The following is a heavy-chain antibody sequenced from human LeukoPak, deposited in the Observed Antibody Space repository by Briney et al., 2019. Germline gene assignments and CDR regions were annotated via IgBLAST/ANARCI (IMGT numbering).Heavy chain of an antibody. Sequence: SVKVSCKTSGGTFNNSAISWVRQAPGQGLEWLGGIMPLFGTAGYAQKFQGRVTITKDESTRTVYLDLTSLTSDDTAVYYCARDVHGDYGSGWFDPWGQGTLVSVSS. V-gene: IGHV1-69*05. D-gene: IGHD4-17*01. CDR2: IMPLFGTA. CDR1: GGTFNNSA. CDR3: ARDVHGDYGSGWFDP. J-gene: IGHJ5*02.